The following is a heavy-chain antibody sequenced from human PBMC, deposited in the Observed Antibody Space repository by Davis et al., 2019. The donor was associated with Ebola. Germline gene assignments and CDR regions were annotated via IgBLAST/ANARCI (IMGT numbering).Heavy chain of an antibody. Sequence: ASVKVSCKASGYTFTNYGITWVRQAPGQGLEWMGWINPHNGNTNYAQNVQGRVIMTTDTATTTAFMEVGGLRSDDTAVYYCARAQFPTTSDHWGQGTLVTVSS. CDR3: ARAQFPTTSDH. CDR2: INPHNGNT. D-gene: IGHD1-1*01. CDR1: GYTFTNYG. V-gene: IGHV1-18*04. J-gene: IGHJ4*02.